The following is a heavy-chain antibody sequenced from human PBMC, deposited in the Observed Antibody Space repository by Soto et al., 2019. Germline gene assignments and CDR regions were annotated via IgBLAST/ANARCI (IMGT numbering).Heavy chain of an antibody. J-gene: IGHJ2*01. CDR2: INHSGST. Sequence: QVRLQQWGAGLLKPSETLSLTCAVYGASFSDSYWNWIRQPPGKGLEWIGEINHSGSTIYNTSLESRVTISVDTSRKQFTLKIRSATAADTAVYYCAREVPSRYFDLWGRGTPVTVSS. V-gene: IGHV4-34*01. CDR3: AREVPSRYFDL. D-gene: IGHD1-1*01. CDR1: GASFSDSY.